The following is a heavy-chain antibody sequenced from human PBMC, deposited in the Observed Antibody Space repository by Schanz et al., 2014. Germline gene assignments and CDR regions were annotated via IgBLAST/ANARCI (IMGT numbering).Heavy chain of an antibody. D-gene: IGHD2-2*01. CDR2: ISDSGDST. Sequence: EVQLLESGGALVQPGGSLRLSCAASGFTFSIYGMSWVRQAPGKGLEWVSDISDSGDSTHYADSVKGRFTISRDNAKNSLFLQMNSLSAEDTAVYYCAKVAPAATYLDSWGLGTLVTVSS. J-gene: IGHJ4*02. CDR3: AKVAPAATYLDS. V-gene: IGHV3-23*01. CDR1: GFTFSIYG.